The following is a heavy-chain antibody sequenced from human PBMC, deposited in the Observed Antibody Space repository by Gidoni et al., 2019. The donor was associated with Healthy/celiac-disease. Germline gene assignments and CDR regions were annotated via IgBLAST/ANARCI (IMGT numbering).Heavy chain of an antibody. CDR2: INSDGSST. Sequence: EVQLVESGGGLVQPGGSLRLSCAASGFPFSSYWMHWVRQAPGKGLVWVSRINSDGSSTSYADSVKGRFTISRDNAKNTLYLQMNSLRAEDTAVYYCAREELSSGWYWYFDYWGQGTLVTVSS. D-gene: IGHD6-19*01. CDR3: AREELSSGWYWYFDY. J-gene: IGHJ4*02. V-gene: IGHV3-74*01. CDR1: GFPFSSYW.